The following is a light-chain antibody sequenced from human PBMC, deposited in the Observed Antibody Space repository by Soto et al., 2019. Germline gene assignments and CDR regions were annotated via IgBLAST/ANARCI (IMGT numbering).Light chain of an antibody. CDR3: QQYNNWLGA. CDR1: ESVSSN. V-gene: IGKV3-15*01. CDR2: GAP. J-gene: IGKJ1*01. Sequence: EIVMTQSPATLSVSPGERATLSCGASESVSSNLAWYQQKPGQTPRLLIYGAPTRATGVPARFSGSGSGTEFTRNISSLQSEGSGVYYCQQYNNWLGAFGQGTQVEIK.